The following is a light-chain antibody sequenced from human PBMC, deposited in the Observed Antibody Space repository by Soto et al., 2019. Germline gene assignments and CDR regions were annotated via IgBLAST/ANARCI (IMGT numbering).Light chain of an antibody. CDR2: DAS. CDR1: QSINKY. V-gene: IGKV3-11*01. CDR3: QQRSNWLFT. Sequence: ETVLTQSPATLSLSPGERATLSCRASQSINKYLAWYQQRPGQAPRLLIYDASNRATGVPPRFSGGGSGTDFTLTISSLEPEDFAVYYCQQRSNWLFTFGPGTKVEFK. J-gene: IGKJ3*01.